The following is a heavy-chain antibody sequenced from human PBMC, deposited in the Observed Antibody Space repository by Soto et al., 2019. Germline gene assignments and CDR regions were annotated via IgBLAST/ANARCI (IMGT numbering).Heavy chain of an antibody. CDR1: GYTFTSFG. Sequence: QVQLVQSGADVKKPGASVKVSCKASGYTFTSFGINWVRQAPGQGLEWMGWISGYNGNTNYAQNLQDRVTMTRDTSTSTAYMELRSLRSDDTAVYYCARATDFYYYAMDGWGQGTTVTVSS. J-gene: IGHJ6*02. CDR3: ARATDFYYYAMDG. CDR2: ISGYNGNT. V-gene: IGHV1-18*01.